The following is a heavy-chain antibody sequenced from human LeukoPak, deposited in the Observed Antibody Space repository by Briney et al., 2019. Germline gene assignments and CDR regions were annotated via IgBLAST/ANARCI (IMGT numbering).Heavy chain of an antibody. J-gene: IGHJ4*02. CDR1: GFTFSSYG. CDR2: ISYDGSNK. D-gene: IGHD4-17*01. CDR3: ARNDYGDPSDY. Sequence: GRSLRLSCAASGFTFSSYGMHWVRQAPGKGLEWVAVISYDGSNKYYADSVKGRFTISRDNAKNSLYLQMNSLRAEDTAVYYCARNDYGDPSDYWGQGTLVTVSS. V-gene: IGHV3-30*03.